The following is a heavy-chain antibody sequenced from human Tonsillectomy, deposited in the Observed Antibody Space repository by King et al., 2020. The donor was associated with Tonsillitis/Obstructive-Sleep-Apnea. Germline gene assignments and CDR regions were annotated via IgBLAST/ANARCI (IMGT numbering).Heavy chain of an antibody. CDR2: ISNDGSNK. J-gene: IGHJ4*02. D-gene: IGHD2-2*01. CDR1: GFTFSSYG. Sequence: VQLVESGGGVVQPGRSLRLSCAASGFTFSSYGMHWVRQAPGKGLEWVAVISNDGSNKYYADSVKGSFHISRDNSKNTLYLQMSSLRPEDTAVYYCAKDRCSTSCYFRDWGQGALVTVSS. V-gene: IGHV3-30*18. CDR3: AKDRCSTSCYFRD.